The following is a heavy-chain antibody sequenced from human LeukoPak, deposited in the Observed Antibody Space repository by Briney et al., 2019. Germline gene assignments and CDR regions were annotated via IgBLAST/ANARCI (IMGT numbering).Heavy chain of an antibody. J-gene: IGHJ4*02. CDR3: ARVSGPVAAYFDY. Sequence: GASVKVSCKASGYTFTGYYMHWVRQAPGQGLEWMGWINPNSGDTNYAQKFQGRVTMTRDTSISTAYVELSRLRSDDTAVYYCARVSGPVAAYFDYWGQGTLVTVSS. CDR1: GYTFTGYY. CDR2: INPNSGDT. D-gene: IGHD6-19*01. V-gene: IGHV1-2*02.